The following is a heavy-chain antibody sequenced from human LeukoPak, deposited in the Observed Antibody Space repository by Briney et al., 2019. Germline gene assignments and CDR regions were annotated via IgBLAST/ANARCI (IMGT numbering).Heavy chain of an antibody. CDR1: GFTFSSYA. V-gene: IGHV3-23*01. D-gene: IGHD2/OR15-2a*01. Sequence: GGSLRLSCAASGFTFSSYAMSWVRQAPGKGLEWVSAISGSGGSTYYADSVKGRFTISRDNTKNTLYLQMNSLSAEDTAVYYCAKPASISGWFDPWGQGTLVTVPS. CDR2: ISGSGGST. CDR3: AKPASISGWFDP. J-gene: IGHJ5*02.